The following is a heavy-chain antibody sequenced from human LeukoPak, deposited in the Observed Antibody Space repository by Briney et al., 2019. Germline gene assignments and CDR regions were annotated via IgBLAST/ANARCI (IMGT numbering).Heavy chain of an antibody. CDR2: INPNTGGT. D-gene: IGHD5-18*01. J-gene: IGHJ4*02. CDR3: ASNIVDTAMVEDY. V-gene: IGHV1-2*02. CDR1: GYTFTGYY. Sequence: ASVKDSCKASGYTFTGYYMHWVRQAPGQGLEWMGWINPNTGGTNYAQKFQGRVTMTRDTSISTAYMELSRLRSDDTAVYYCASNIVDTAMVEDYWGQGTLVTVSS.